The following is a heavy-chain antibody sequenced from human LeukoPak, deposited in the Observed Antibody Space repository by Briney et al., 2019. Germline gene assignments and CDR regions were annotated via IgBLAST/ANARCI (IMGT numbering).Heavy chain of an antibody. CDR3: AREATIFGVVIGYYPPYFDY. D-gene: IGHD3-3*01. CDR2: INHSGST. CDR1: GGSFSGYY. V-gene: IGHV4-34*01. Sequence: SETLFLTCAVYGGSFSGYYWSWIRQPPGKGLEWIGEINHSGSTNYNPSLKSRVTISVDTSKNQFSLKLSSVTAADTAVYYCAREATIFGVVIGYYPPYFDYWGQGTLVTVSS. J-gene: IGHJ4*02.